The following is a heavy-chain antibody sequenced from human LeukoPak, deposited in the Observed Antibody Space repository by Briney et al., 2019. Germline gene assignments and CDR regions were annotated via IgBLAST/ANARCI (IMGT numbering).Heavy chain of an antibody. CDR2: ISGSGAST. V-gene: IGHV3-23*01. J-gene: IGHJ4*02. CDR3: AKDSQWRTSGEIPSDY. D-gene: IGHD1-14*01. Sequence: PGGSLRLSCAASGFTFSSYAMSWVRQAPGKGLEWVSSISGSGASTYYAESVKGRFTISRDNSKNTLYLQMNNLRAEGTAVYYCAKDSQWRTSGEIPSDYWGQGTLVTVSS. CDR1: GFTFSSYA.